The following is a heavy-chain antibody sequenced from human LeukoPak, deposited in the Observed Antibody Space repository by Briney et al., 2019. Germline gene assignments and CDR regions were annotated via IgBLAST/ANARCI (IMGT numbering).Heavy chain of an antibody. J-gene: IGHJ4*02. D-gene: IGHD3-22*01. CDR2: IYYTGST. CDR1: GGCINGYY. Sequence: SETLSLTCTVSGGCINGYYWSWIRQSPGKGLESLGYIYYTGSTNYNPSLKSRVTMSVDTSRNQFFLRLSSVTAADTAVYYCARFSEYYHSSVHYLDYWGQGTLVSVSS. V-gene: IGHV4-59*01. CDR3: ARFSEYYHSSVHYLDY.